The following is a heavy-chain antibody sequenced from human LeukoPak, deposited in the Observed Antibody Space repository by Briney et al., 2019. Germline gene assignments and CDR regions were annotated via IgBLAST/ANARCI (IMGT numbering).Heavy chain of an antibody. J-gene: IGHJ3*02. Sequence: GGSLRLSCAASGFTFRSYGMHWVRQAPGKGLEWVAVIPYDGSNKYYADSVKGRFTISRDNSKNTLYLQMNSLRAEDTAIYYCARDQRGDCYSWAFDIWGQGTMVTVSS. CDR3: ARDQRGDCYSWAFDI. V-gene: IGHV3-30*03. D-gene: IGHD2-21*02. CDR2: IPYDGSNK. CDR1: GFTFRSYG.